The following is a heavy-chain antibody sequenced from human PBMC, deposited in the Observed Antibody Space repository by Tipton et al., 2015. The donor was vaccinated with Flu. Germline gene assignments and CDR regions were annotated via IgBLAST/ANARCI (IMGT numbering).Heavy chain of an antibody. CDR1: GGSFSGYY. J-gene: IGHJ6*03. Sequence: TLSLTCAVYGGSFSGYYWSWIRQPPGKGLEWIGEINHSGSTNYNPSLKSRVTISVDTSKNQFSLKLSSVTAADTAVYYCARGRAGYPSYYYYYMDVWGKGTTVTVSS. CDR2: INHSGST. CDR3: ARGRAGYPSYYYYYMDV. D-gene: IGHD5-18*01. V-gene: IGHV4-34*01.